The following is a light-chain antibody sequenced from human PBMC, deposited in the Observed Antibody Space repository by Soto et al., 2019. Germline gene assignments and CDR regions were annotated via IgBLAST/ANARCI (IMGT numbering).Light chain of an antibody. V-gene: IGKV3-15*01. J-gene: IGKJ5*01. CDR2: DAS. Sequence: ENLIKKSPETLLVCLGEGATLSCRASQSLRSSLAWYQQKPGQAPRLLIYDASTRATGIPARFSGSGSGADFTLTISSLEPEDFAIYYCQQYNNWTPITFGQGSRLE. CDR3: QQYNNWTPIT. CDR1: QSLRSS.